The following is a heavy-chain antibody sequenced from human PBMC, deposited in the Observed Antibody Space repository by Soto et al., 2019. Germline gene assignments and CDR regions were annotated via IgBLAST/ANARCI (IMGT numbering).Heavy chain of an antibody. J-gene: IGHJ4*02. CDR1: GFTFSSHA. V-gene: IGHV3-30-3*01. Sequence: QVHLVESGGGVVQPGRSLRLSCAASGFTFSSHAVHWVRQAPGKGLEWVAVVSYDGSNKYYADSVKGRFIISRDNSKNTLLVQMDGLRADDTALYYCARGRRLNADDPRVYRHFDYWGEGTLFTVSS. CDR3: ARGRRLNADDPRVYRHFDY. CDR2: VSYDGSNK. D-gene: IGHD2-2*01.